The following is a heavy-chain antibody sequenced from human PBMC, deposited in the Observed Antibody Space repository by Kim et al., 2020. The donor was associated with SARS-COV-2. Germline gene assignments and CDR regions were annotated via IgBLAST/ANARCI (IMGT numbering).Heavy chain of an antibody. Sequence: GGSLRLSCAASGFTFSNAWMSWVRQAPGKGLEWVGRIKSKTDGGTTDYAAPVKGRFTISRDDSKNTLYLQMNSLKTEDTAVYYCTTERSRLSTYYYDSSGFALGYWGQGTLVTVSS. CDR2: IKSKTDGGTT. D-gene: IGHD3-22*01. CDR3: TTERSRLSTYYYDSSGFALGY. J-gene: IGHJ4*02. CDR1: GFTFSNAW. V-gene: IGHV3-15*01.